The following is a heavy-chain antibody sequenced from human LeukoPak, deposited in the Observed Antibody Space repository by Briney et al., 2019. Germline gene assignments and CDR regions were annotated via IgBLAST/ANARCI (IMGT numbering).Heavy chain of an antibody. CDR1: GFTFSSYW. D-gene: IGHD3-3*01. Sequence: PGGSLRLSCAASGFTFSSYWMTWVRQGPGXXXEWVANIKXXXXXXXXXXXXXGRFXXXXXXXXXSMYLQXNSLRAEDTAIYYCATFRFLGTWGQGTMVIVSP. CDR2: IKXXXXXX. V-gene: IGHV3-7*03. CDR3: ATFRFLGT. J-gene: IGHJ3*01.